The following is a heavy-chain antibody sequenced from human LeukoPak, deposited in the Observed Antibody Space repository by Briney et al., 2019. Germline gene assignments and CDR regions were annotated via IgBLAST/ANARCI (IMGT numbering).Heavy chain of an antibody. CDR1: GFTFSNYW. Sequence: GGSLRLSCAASGFTFSNYWMTWVRQAPGKGLEWVANIKQDGSEKYYVDSVKGRFTISRENAKNSMYLQMNSLRAEDTAVYYCTKAGGQYYYDSSGYQAYWGQGTLVTVSS. CDR3: TKAGGQYYYDSSGYQAY. J-gene: IGHJ4*02. CDR2: IKQDGSEK. V-gene: IGHV3-7*03. D-gene: IGHD3-22*01.